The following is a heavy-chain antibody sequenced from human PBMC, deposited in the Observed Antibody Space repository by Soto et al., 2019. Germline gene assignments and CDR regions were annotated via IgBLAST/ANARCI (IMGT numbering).Heavy chain of an antibody. D-gene: IGHD6-19*01. Sequence: SHTLSLTCAISGDSVSSTSAAWSWIRQSPSRGLEWLGRTYYRSKWYSDYAVSVKSRITINPDTSKNHFSLQLNSVTPEDTAVYYCARGSYYSGWVWGQGTLVTVSS. V-gene: IGHV6-1*01. CDR2: TYYRSKWYS. CDR3: ARGSYYSGWV. CDR1: GDSVSSTSAA. J-gene: IGHJ4*02.